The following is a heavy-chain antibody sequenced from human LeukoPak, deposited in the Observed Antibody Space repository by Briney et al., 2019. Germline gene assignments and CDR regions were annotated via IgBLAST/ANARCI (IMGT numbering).Heavy chain of an antibody. D-gene: IGHD3-10*01. CDR2: IYTSGST. CDR1: GGSISSYY. J-gene: IGHJ4*02. CDR3: ARGLYGSGSYHVDY. Sequence: SETLSLTCTVSGGSISSYYWSWIRQPAGKGLEWIGRIYTSGSTNYNPSLKSRVTTSVDTSKNQFSLKLSSVTAADTAAYYCARGLYGSGSYHVDYWGQGTLVTVSS. V-gene: IGHV4-4*07.